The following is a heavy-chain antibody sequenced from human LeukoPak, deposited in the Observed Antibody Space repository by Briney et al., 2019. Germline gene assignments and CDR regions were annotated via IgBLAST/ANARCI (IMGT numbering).Heavy chain of an antibody. CDR1: GGSFSGYY. D-gene: IGHD1-26*01. J-gene: IGHJ3*02. Sequence: SETLSLTCAVYGGSFSGYYWSWIRQPPGKGLEWIGEINHSGSTNYNPSLKSRVTISVDTSKNQFSLKLSSVTAADTAVYYCARHSPSGSYYMAFDIWGQGTMVTVSS. CDR2: INHSGST. CDR3: ARHSPSGSYYMAFDI. V-gene: IGHV4-34*01.